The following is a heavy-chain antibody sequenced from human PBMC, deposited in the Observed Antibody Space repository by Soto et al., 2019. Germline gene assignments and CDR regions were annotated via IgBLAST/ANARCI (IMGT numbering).Heavy chain of an antibody. CDR2: IYYSGST. J-gene: IGHJ3*02. Sequence: SETLSLTCTVSGGSISSSSYYWGWIRQPPGKGLEWIGSIYYSGSTYYNPSLKSRVTMSVDTSKNQFSLKLSSVTAADTAVYYCARALREGYYDYIWGSYRPNDAFDIWGQGTMVTVSS. V-gene: IGHV4-39*01. CDR3: ARALREGYYDYIWGSYRPNDAFDI. CDR1: GGSISSSSYY. D-gene: IGHD3-16*02.